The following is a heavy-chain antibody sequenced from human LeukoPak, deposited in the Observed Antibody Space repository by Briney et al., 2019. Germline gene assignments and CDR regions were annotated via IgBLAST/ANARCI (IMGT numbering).Heavy chain of an antibody. D-gene: IGHD2-2*01. J-gene: IGHJ6*03. Sequence: GASVKVSCKASGYTFTSYDINWVRQATGQGLEWMGWMNPNSGNTGYAQKFQGRVTITRNTSISTAYMELSSLRSEDTAVYYCARGIRSSTLRPGGXYMXXWGKXTTXT. V-gene: IGHV1-8*03. CDR3: ARGIRSSTLRPGGXYMXX. CDR2: MNPNSGNT. CDR1: GYTFTSYD.